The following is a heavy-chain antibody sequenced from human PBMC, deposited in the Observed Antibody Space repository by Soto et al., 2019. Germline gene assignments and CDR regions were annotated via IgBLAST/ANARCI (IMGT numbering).Heavy chain of an antibody. CDR3: ARQARGYYYDSSGYYFDY. V-gene: IGHV4-39*01. J-gene: IGHJ4*02. D-gene: IGHD3-22*01. CDR2: MYYSGST. Sequence: PSETLSLTCTVSGGSISSSSYYWGWIRQPPGKGLEWIGSMYYSGSTYYNPSLKSRVTISVDTSKSQFSLKLKSVTAADTAVYYCARQARGYYYDSSGYYFDYWGQGTLVTVSS. CDR1: GGSISSSSYY.